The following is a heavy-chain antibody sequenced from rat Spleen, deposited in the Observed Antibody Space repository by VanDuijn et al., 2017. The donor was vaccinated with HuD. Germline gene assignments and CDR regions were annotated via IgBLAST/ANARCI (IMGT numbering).Heavy chain of an antibody. D-gene: IGHD4-3*01. V-gene: IGHV3-1*01. J-gene: IGHJ4*01. Sequence: EVQLQESGPGLVKPSQSLSLTCSVTGFSITTHYWDWIRKFPGNKMEWMGYINYSGSTTYNPSLKSRISITRNSSKNQFFLQLNSVTTEDTATYYCARYNSGYVMDAWGQGASVTVSS. CDR3: ARYNSGYVMDA. CDR1: GFSITTHY. CDR2: INYSGST.